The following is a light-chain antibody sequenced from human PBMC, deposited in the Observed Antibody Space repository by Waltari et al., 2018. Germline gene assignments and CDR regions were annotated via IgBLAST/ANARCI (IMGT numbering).Light chain of an antibody. Sequence: EIVLTQSPATLSLSPGERATLSCRASQSINGYLAWYQQKPGQAPRLLSYDTSNRATGIPARFSGTGSGTDFTHSISSLEPEDCAVYFCQQRSNWPPLLAFGPGTKVD. CDR2: DTS. J-gene: IGKJ3*01. CDR3: QQRSNWPPLLA. CDR1: QSINGY. V-gene: IGKV3-11*01.